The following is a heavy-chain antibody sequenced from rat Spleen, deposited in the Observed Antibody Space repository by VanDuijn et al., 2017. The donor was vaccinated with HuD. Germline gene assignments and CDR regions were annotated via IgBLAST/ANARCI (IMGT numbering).Heavy chain of an antibody. Sequence: EVQLQESGPGLVKPSQSLSLTCSVTGHSITSSYRWNWIRKFPGNKLEWMGYINSAGSTNYNPSLKSRISLTRDTSKNQFFLQLTSVTTEDTATYYCARYGSYFDYWGQGVRVTVSP. J-gene: IGHJ2*01. CDR3: ARYGSYFDY. D-gene: IGHD1-6*01. V-gene: IGHV3-3*01. CDR2: INSAGST. CDR1: GHSITSSYR.